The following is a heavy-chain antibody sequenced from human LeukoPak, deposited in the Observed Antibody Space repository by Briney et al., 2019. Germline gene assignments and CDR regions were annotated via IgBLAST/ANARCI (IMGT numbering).Heavy chain of an antibody. CDR1: GGSFSGYY. V-gene: IGHV4-34*01. CDR2: INHSGST. J-gene: IGHJ4*02. CDR3: SRGLDSRKLGY. Sequence: SETLSLTCAVYGGSFSGYYWNWIRQPPGKGLEWIGEINHSGSTNYSPSLKSRVTISVDTSKNQFSLKLSSVTAADTAVYFCSRGLDSRKLGYWGQGTLVTVSS. D-gene: IGHD3-22*01.